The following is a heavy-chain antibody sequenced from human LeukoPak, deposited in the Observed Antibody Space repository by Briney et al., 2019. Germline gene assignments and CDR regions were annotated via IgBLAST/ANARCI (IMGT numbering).Heavy chain of an antibody. CDR2: ISSSSSYI. J-gene: IGHJ4*02. CDR3: ARDTLTTLDY. CDR1: GFTFSSYS. D-gene: IGHD1-14*01. Sequence: PGGSLRLSCAASGFTFSSYSMNWVRQAPGKGLEGVSSISSSSSYIYYADSVKGRFTISRDNAKNSLYLQMNSLRAEDTAVYYCARDTLTTLDYWGQGTLVTVSS. V-gene: IGHV3-21*01.